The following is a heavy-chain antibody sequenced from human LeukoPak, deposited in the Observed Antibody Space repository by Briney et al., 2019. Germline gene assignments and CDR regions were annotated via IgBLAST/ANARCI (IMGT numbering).Heavy chain of an antibody. CDR3: AKDGEYFDWARGAFDI. J-gene: IGHJ3*02. Sequence: PGGSLRLSCAASGFTFDDYAMHWVRQAPGKGLEWVSGISWNSGSIGYADSVKGRFTISRDNAKNSLYLQMNSLRAEDTALYYCAKDGEYFDWARGAFDIWGQGTMVTVSS. CDR1: GFTFDDYA. CDR2: ISWNSGSI. D-gene: IGHD3-9*01. V-gene: IGHV3-9*01.